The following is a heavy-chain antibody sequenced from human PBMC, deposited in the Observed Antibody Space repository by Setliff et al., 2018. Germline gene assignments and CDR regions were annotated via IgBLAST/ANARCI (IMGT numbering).Heavy chain of an antibody. J-gene: IGHJ4*02. CDR2: ISASGDST. CDR3: CSGSYLFVY. V-gene: IGHV3-23*01. D-gene: IGHD1-26*01. CDR1: GYTSSSYA. Sequence: GGSLRLSCAASGYTSSSYAMTWVRQAPGKGLEWVSIISASGDSTYYADSVKGRFTISRDNSKNTLYLQMNSLRAEDTAVYYCCSGSYLFVYWGQGTLVTVSS.